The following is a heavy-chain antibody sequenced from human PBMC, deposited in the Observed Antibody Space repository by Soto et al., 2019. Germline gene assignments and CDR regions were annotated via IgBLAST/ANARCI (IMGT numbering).Heavy chain of an antibody. V-gene: IGHV4-34*02. CDR3: ARDRRYYHFWSGYQNERPYGMDV. CDR2: INHSGGT. Sequence: QVQLQQWGAGLLKPSETLSLTCAVYGGSFSSYYWTWIRQAPGKGLEWIGEINHSGGTNYNSSLKSRVTISVYTSKNQCSLILSTVTAADTVVYYCARDRRYYHFWSGYQNERPYGMDVWGHGTTVTVSS. D-gene: IGHD3-3*02. CDR1: GGSFSSYY. J-gene: IGHJ6*02.